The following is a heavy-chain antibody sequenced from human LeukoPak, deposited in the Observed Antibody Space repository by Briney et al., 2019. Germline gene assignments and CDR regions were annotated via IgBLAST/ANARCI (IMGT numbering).Heavy chain of an antibody. V-gene: IGHV1-2*02. CDR1: GYTFTGYY. D-gene: IGHD5/OR15-5a*01. CDR3: ATRRDPVSAPPHYYYYYYMDV. J-gene: IGHJ6*03. CDR2: INPNSGGT. Sequence: ASVKVSCKASGYTFTGYYMHWVRQAPGQGLEWMGWINPNSGGTNYAQKFQGRVTMTRDTSISTAYMELSRLRSDDTAVYYCATRRDPVSAPPHYYYYYYMDVWGKGTTVTVSS.